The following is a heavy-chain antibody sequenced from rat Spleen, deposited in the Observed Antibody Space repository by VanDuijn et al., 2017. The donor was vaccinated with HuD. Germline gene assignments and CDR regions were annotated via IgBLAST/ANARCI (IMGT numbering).Heavy chain of an antibody. CDR3: ARGYLHY. CDR1: GFTFSNYN. V-gene: IGHV5-25*01. CDR2: INTGGGNT. J-gene: IGHJ2*01. Sequence: EVQLVESGGGLVQPGRSMKLSCAASGFTFSNYNMAWVRQAPTKGLEWVASINTGGGNTYYRDSVKCRFTISRDNAKSTLYLQMDSLRSEDTATYYCARGYLHYWGQGVMVTVSS. D-gene: IGHD2-1*01.